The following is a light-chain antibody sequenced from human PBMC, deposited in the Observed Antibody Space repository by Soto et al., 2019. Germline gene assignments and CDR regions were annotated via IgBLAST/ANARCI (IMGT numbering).Light chain of an antibody. CDR2: AAS. V-gene: IGKV1-39*01. J-gene: IGKJ4*01. CDR1: QSISSY. Sequence: DIQMTQSPYSLSASVGDIVTITCRASQSISSYLNWYQQKPGKAPKLLIYAASSLQSGVPSRSSGSGSAKDFSLSISSLQPENFATYYCQQSYSTPRSTFGGGTKVEIK. CDR3: QQSYSTPRST.